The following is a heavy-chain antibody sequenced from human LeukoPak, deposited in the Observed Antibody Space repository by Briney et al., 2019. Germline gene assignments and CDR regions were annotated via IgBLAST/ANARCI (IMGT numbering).Heavy chain of an antibody. CDR1: GFPFGSYV. CDR2: INHNAEMI. D-gene: IGHD3-9*01. V-gene: IGHV3-48*02. J-gene: IGHJ4*02. Sequence: GGSLRLSCEGSGFPFGSYVVSWVGQAPGKGLEWIAYINHNAEMIFYPDFVKGRFTISRDNPKKSLYLQMNALRYEDTAIYYCARDHDWAFDLWGQGTLVTVSS. CDR3: ARDHDWAFDL.